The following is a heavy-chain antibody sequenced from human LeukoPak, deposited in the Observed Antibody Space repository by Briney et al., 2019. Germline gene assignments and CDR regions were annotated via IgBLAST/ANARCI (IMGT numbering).Heavy chain of an antibody. CDR1: GFIFSSYA. J-gene: IGHJ4*02. D-gene: IGHD6-19*01. CDR3: VAVAATGLDY. CDR2: ISGSGGST. Sequence: GGSLRLSCAASGFIFSSYAMSWVRQAPGKGLEWVSTISGSGGSTYYADSVKGRFTISRDNSKKMMYLQMHSVRGEDTAVYYCVAVAATGLDYWGQGTLVSVSS. V-gene: IGHV3-23*01.